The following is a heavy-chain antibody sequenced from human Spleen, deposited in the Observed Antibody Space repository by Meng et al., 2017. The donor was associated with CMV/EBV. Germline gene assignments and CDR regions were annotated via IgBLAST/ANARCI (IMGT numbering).Heavy chain of an antibody. CDR3: ARGLTFP. CDR1: GFLFGDFY. CDR2: ISKTGTTT. V-gene: IGHV3-11*01. Sequence: LSLSCAGSGFLFGDFYINWFRQAPGKGLEWVSYISKTGTTTYYAESVKGRFSISRDNTRNIVYLQMNRLRVDDTAIYFCARGLTFPWGQGTLVTVSS. D-gene: IGHD2-21*02. J-gene: IGHJ1*01.